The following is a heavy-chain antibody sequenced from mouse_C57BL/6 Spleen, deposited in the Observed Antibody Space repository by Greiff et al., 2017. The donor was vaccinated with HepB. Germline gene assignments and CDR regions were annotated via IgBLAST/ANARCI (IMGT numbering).Heavy chain of an antibody. D-gene: IGHD1-1*01. V-gene: IGHV12-3*01. CDR2: ITHSGET. CDR3: AGAPYYYGSSFYAMDY. Sequence: QLQESGPGLVKPSQSLFLTCSITGFPITSGYYWIWIRQSPGKPLEWMGYITHSGETFYNPSLQSPISITRETSKNQFFLQLNSVTTEDTAMYYWAGAPYYYGSSFYAMDYWGQGTSVTVSS. CDR1: GFPITSGYY. J-gene: IGHJ4*01.